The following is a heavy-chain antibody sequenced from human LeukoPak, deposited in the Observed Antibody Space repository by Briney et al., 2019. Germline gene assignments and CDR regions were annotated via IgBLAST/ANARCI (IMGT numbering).Heavy chain of an antibody. Sequence: PSETLSLTCTVSGYSMSSGYYWGWIRQPPERGLEWIGSMYHTGSTYYNPSLKSRVTISVDTSKNQFSLKLSSVTAADTAVYYCARTTEGGYTYNYFYYYYMDVWGKGTTVTISS. CDR1: GYSMSSGYY. J-gene: IGHJ6*03. V-gene: IGHV4-38-2*02. D-gene: IGHD5-18*01. CDR3: ARTTEGGYTYNYFYYYYMDV. CDR2: MYHTGST.